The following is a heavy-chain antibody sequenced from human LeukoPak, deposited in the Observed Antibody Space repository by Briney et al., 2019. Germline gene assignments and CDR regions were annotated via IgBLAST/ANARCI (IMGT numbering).Heavy chain of an antibody. V-gene: IGHV4-34*01. CDR2: TNHRGST. CDR3: SNNQFSMKMPSLKRRVTISVDTSKKHFSLKLRFVTAADTAVYYCARGMHFDY. J-gene: IGHJ4*02. Sequence: SETLSLTCAVYGGSFSGYWWRWIRQSPAKELDWTGETNHRGSTNHNPSLKSQVTVSVDTSKNQFSLNLPCLNGRVTIALDTSNNQFSMKMPSLKRRVTISVDTSKKHFSLKLRFVTAADTAVYYCARGMHFDYWGQGILVTVSS. CDR1: GGSFSGYW. D-gene: IGHD6-19*01.